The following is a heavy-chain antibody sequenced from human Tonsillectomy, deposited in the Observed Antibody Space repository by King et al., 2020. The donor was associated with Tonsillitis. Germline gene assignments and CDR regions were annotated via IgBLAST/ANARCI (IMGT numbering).Heavy chain of an antibody. Sequence: VQLVESGGGVVQPGRSLRLSCAASGFTFSSYAMNWVRQAPGKGLEWVAVTSYDGSNKHYADSVKGRFTISRDNSKNTLYLQMNSLRAKDTAVYYCARPGYSYDNYYAMDVWGQGTTVTVSS. CDR2: TSYDGSNK. D-gene: IGHD5-18*01. J-gene: IGHJ6*02. V-gene: IGHV3-30-3*01. CDR3: ARPGYSYDNYYAMDV. CDR1: GFTFSSYA.